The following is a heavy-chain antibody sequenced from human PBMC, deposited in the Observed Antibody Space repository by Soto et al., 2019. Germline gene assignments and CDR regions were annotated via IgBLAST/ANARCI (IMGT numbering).Heavy chain of an antibody. V-gene: IGHV3-30*18. J-gene: IGHJ4*02. CDR3: AKGPSVD. CDR1: GFDFSTYG. CDR2: ITYDGSNK. Sequence: RLSCAASGFDFSTYGMHWVRQAPGKGLEWVALITYDGSNKYYADSVKGRFTISRDNSKNTLFLQMNSLRTEDTAVYYCAKGPSVDWGQGTPVNVSS.